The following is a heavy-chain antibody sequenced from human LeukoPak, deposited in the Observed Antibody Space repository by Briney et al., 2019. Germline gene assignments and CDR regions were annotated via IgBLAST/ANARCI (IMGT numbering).Heavy chain of an antibody. V-gene: IGHV3-48*03. CDR2: ISSSGSTI. J-gene: IGHJ4*02. CDR3: ARRRYSGSSQHFDY. Sequence: GGSLRLSCAASGFTFSSYEMNWVRQAPGKGLEWVSYISSSGSTIYYADSVKGRFTISRDNAKNSLYLQMNSLRAEDTAVYYCARRRYSGSSQHFDYWGQGTLITVSS. D-gene: IGHD1-26*01. CDR1: GFTFSSYE.